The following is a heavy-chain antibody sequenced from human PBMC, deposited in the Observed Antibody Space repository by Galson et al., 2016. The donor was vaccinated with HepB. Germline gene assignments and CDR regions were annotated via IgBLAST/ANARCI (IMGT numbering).Heavy chain of an antibody. CDR2: INHGGET. D-gene: IGHD2-2*01. J-gene: IGHJ5*02. CDR3: ARGRGMNQYFVAVPTPMRGWFDP. CDR1: NGSFSDYY. Sequence: SETLSLTCAVYNGSFSDYYWSWIRQAPGKGLEWIGEINHGGETTYNPSLESRVIISVDTSRNQFSLRLTSVTAADTAVYYCARGRGMNQYFVAVPTPMRGWFDPWGQGTLVSVSS. V-gene: IGHV4-34*01.